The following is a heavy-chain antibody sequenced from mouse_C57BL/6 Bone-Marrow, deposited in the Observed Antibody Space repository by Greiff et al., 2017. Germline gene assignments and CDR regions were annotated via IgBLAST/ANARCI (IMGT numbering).Heavy chain of an antibody. V-gene: IGHV5-6*01. J-gene: IGHJ4*01. CDR2: ISSGGSYT. CDR3: ARLGYGSEAMDY. D-gene: IGHD1-1*01. CDR1: GFTFSSYG. Sequence: DVHLVESGGDLVKPGGSLKLSCAASGFTFSSYGMSWVRQTPDKRLEWVATISSGGSYTYYPDSVKGRFTISRDNAKNTLYLQMSSLKAEDTAMYYCARLGYGSEAMDYWGQGTSVTVSS.